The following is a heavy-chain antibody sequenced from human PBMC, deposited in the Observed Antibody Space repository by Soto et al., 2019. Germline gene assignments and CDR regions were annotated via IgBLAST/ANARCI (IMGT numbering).Heavy chain of an antibody. Sequence: GGSLRLSCAASGFTFSSYGMHWVRQAPGKGLEWVAVIWYDGSNKYYADSVKGRFTISRDNSKNTLYLQMNSLRAEDTAVYYCAREGSAVTNENYYYYYGMDVWGQGTTVTVSS. CDR1: GFTFSSYG. CDR3: AREGSAVTNENYYYYYGMDV. V-gene: IGHV3-33*01. CDR2: IWYDGSNK. D-gene: IGHD4-17*01. J-gene: IGHJ6*02.